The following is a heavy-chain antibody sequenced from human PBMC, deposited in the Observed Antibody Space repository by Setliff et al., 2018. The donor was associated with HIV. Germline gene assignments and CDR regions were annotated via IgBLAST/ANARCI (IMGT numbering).Heavy chain of an antibody. Sequence: PSETLSLTCTVSGGSVSSDSNYWGWIRQPPGKGLEWIGSIYYSGNTYYKPSLKSRITISVDTSKNQFSLKLSSVTAADTAVYYCARASAERSAVRGLAIAFDIWGQGTMVTVSS. J-gene: IGHJ3*02. V-gene: IGHV4-39*07. CDR1: GGSVSSDSNY. CDR2: IYYSGNT. D-gene: IGHD3-10*01. CDR3: ARASAERSAVRGLAIAFDI.